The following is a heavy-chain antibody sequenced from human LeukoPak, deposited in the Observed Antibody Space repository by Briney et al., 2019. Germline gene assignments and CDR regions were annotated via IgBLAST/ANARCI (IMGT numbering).Heavy chain of an antibody. J-gene: IGHJ6*02. V-gene: IGHV4-34*01. D-gene: IGHD3-9*01. CDR3: ARGPSQYYDILTGFKALKYYYGMDV. Sequence: SGTLSLTCAVYGGSFSGYYWSWIRQPPGKGLEWIGEINHSGSTNYNPSLKSRVTISVDTSKNQFSLKLSSVTAADTAVYYCARGPSQYYDILTGFKALKYYYGMDVWGQGTTVTVSS. CDR2: INHSGST. CDR1: GGSFSGYY.